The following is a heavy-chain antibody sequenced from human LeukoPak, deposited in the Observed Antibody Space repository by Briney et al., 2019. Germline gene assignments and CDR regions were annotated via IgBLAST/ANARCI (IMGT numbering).Heavy chain of an antibody. D-gene: IGHD6-19*01. J-gene: IGHJ4*02. CDR2: IYYSGST. Sequence: SETLSLTCTVSGGSISSSSYYWGWIRQPPGKGLEWIGSIYYSGSTYYNPSLKSRVTISVDTSKDQFSLKLSSVTAADTAVYYCAFIAVVGLHYFDYWGQGTLVTVSS. V-gene: IGHV4-39*07. CDR3: AFIAVVGLHYFDY. CDR1: GGSISSSSYY.